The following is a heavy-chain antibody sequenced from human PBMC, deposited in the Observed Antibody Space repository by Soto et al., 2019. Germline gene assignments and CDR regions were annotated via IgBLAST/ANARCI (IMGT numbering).Heavy chain of an antibody. Sequence: VHLVESGGGVVQPGRSLRLSCAASGFTFSTYWMSWVRQAPGKGLEWVANIKEDGSEKYYVDSVEGRFTISRDNAKNSLYLQMTSLRAEDTALYYCARGWGYFDSSGFPYLYAMDVWGQGTTVTVSS. D-gene: IGHD3-22*01. CDR1: GFTFSTYW. J-gene: IGHJ6*02. V-gene: IGHV3-7*01. CDR2: IKEDGSEK. CDR3: ARGWGYFDSSGFPYLYAMDV.